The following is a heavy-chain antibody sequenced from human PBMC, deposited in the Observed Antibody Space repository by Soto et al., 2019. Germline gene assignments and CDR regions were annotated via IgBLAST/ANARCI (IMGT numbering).Heavy chain of an antibody. V-gene: IGHV1-24*01. CDR1: GYTLTELS. J-gene: IGHJ4*02. D-gene: IGHD3-22*01. CDR3: ATEPYDSSGYYYPYYFDY. CDR2: FDPEDGET. Sequence: ASVKVSCKVSGYTLTELSMHWVRQAPGKGLEWMGGFDPEDGETIYAQKFQGRVTMTEDTSTDTAYMELSSLRSEDTAVYYCATEPYDSSGYYYPYYFDYWGQGTLVTVSS.